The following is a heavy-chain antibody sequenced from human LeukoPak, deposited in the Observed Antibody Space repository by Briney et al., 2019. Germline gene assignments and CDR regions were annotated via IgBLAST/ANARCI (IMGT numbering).Heavy chain of an antibody. CDR1: EFTVDDTY. V-gene: IGHV3-66*02. Sequence: GGSLRLSCAASEFTVDDTYMSWVRQTPGKGLEWVSVVYSGGKTFYADSVKGRFSISRDTSKNTVYLQMNTLRADDTAVYYCARQAAAGLDYWGQGTLVTVSS. J-gene: IGHJ4*02. CDR2: VYSGGKT. D-gene: IGHD6-13*01. CDR3: ARQAAAGLDY.